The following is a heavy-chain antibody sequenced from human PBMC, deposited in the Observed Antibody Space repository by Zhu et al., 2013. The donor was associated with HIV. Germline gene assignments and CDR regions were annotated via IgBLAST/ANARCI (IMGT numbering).Heavy chain of an antibody. CDR1: GYTFTSYD. D-gene: IGHD3-16*01. CDR3: ANSRDGYNYGGVYDY. J-gene: IGHJ4*02. V-gene: IGHV1-8*01. Sequence: QVQLVQSGAEVKKPGASVKVSCKASGYTFTSYDINWVRQATGQGLEWMGWMNPNSGNTGYAQKFQGRVTITADESTSTAYMELSSLRSEDTAVYYCANSRDGYNYGGVYDYWGRGNPWSPSPQ. CDR2: MNPNSGNT.